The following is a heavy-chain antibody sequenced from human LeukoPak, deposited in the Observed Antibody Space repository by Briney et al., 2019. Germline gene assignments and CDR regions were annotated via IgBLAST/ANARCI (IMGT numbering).Heavy chain of an antibody. CDR3: ARTANYYDNSGFPDAFDI. Sequence: SETLSLTCTVSGGSVGSDLYYWGWLRQPPGKGLEWLGSVFHSGTTHYTPSLESRLSISVDTSRNQFSLSVSSATAEDTAVYYCARTANYYDNSGFPDAFDIWGQGTMVTVSS. V-gene: IGHV4-39*01. CDR1: GGSVGSDLYY. D-gene: IGHD3-22*01. CDR2: VFHSGTT. J-gene: IGHJ3*02.